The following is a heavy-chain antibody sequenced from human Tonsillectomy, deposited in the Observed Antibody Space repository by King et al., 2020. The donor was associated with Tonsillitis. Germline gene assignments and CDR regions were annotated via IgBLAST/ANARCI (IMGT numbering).Heavy chain of an antibody. V-gene: IGHV3-33*01. CDR3: ARDSMVGEAYY. CDR1: GFTFRSYG. CDR2: IWYDGSNK. Sequence: QLVQSGGGVVQPGRSLRLSCVASGFTFRSYGMHWVRQAPGKGLEWVAVIWYDGSNKYYADSVKGRFTISRDNSKNTVYLQMNSLRVEDTAMYYCARDSMVGEAYYWGQGTLVTVSS. J-gene: IGHJ4*02. D-gene: IGHD1-26*01.